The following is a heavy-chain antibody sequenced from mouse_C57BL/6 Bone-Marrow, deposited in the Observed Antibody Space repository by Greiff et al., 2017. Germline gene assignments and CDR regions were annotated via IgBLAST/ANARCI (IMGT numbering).Heavy chain of an antibody. CDR3: ARRVDWYFDV. CDR2: ISSGSSTL. V-gene: IGHV5-17*01. J-gene: IGHJ1*03. CDR1: GSTFSDYG. Sequence: EVQVVESGGGLVKPGGSLKLSCAASGSTFSDYGMHWVRQAPEKGLEWVSYISSGSSTLYYADTVKGRFTISRDNAKNTLFLQMPSLRSEDTAMYYCARRVDWYFDVWGTGTTVTVSS.